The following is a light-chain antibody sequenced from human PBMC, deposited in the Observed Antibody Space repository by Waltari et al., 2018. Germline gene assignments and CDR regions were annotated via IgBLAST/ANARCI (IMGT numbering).Light chain of an antibody. CDR1: PGVGRA. J-gene: IGKJ1*01. CDR3: QMYVRLPVT. Sequence: EIVLTQSPGTLALSPGERATLSCRASPGVGRALAWYQQKPGQAPRLLIYDASSRATGIPDRFSGSGSGTDFSLTISRVEPEDFAVYYCQMYVRLPVTFGQGTKVEVK. CDR2: DAS. V-gene: IGKV3-20*01.